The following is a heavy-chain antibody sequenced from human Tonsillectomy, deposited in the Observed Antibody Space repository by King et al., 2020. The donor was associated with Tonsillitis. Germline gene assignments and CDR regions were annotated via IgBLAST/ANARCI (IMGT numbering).Heavy chain of an antibody. CDR1: GFTFSSYG. J-gene: IGHJ4*02. Sequence: VQLVESGGGVVQPGRSLRLSCAASGFTFSSYGMHWVRQAPGKGLEWVAVIWYDGSNKYYADSLKGRFTISRDNSKNTLYLQMNSLRAEDTAVYYCARDLVGYCSSTSCHHFDYWGQGTLVTVSS. D-gene: IGHD2-2*01. CDR3: ARDLVGYCSSTSCHHFDY. V-gene: IGHV3-33*01. CDR2: IWYDGSNK.